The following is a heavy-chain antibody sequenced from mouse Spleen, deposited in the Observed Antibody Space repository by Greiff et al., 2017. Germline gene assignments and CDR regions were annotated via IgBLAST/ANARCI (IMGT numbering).Heavy chain of an antibody. J-gene: IGHJ2*01. CDR2: IRNKANGYTT. D-gene: IGHD4-1*01. CDR3: ARDGTGTPFDY. V-gene: IGHV7-3*02. Sequence: EVMLVESGGGLVQPGGSLRLSCATSGFTFTDYYMSWVRQPPGKALEWLGFIRNKANGYTTEYSASVKGRFTISRDNSQSILYLQMNTLRAEDSATYYCARDGTGTPFDYWGQGTTLTVSS. CDR1: GFTFTDYY.